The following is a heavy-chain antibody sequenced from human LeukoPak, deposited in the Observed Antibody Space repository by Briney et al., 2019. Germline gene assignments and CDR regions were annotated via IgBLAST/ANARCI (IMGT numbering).Heavy chain of an antibody. J-gene: IGHJ5*02. CDR1: GYTLKELA. CDR3: ATAVLTKGITNFGVVRRWFDP. Sequence: ASVTVSCKVSGYTLKELAMHWVRQAPGKGLEWMGGFDPERGETIYAQKLQGRVTMTEDTSTDTAFMELSRLRSEDTAVYYCATAVLTKGITNFGVVRRWFDPWGQGTLVTVSS. V-gene: IGHV1-24*01. D-gene: IGHD3-3*01. CDR2: FDPERGET.